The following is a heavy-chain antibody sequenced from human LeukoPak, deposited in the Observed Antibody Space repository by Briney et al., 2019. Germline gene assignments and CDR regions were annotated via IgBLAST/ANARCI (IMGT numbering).Heavy chain of an antibody. CDR1: GGSFSGYS. CDR2: INHSGGT. V-gene: IGHV4-34*01. CDR3: ARGVDYYGV. J-gene: IGHJ4*02. Sequence: SETLSLTCAVYGGSFSGYSWNWIRQPPVKGLEWIGEINHSGGTNYNPSLKSRVTISVDTSRKQFSLKLSSVTAADTAVYYCARGVDYYGVWGQGTLVTVSS. D-gene: IGHD3-10*01.